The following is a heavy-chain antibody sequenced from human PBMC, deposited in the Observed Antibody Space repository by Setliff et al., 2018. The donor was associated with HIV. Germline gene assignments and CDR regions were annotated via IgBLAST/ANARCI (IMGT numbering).Heavy chain of an antibody. J-gene: IGHJ5*02. V-gene: IGHV3-9*01. D-gene: IGHD3-22*01. CDR1: GFTFDDYA. CDR2: ISWNSGSI. CDR3: ARDSLWDYYDTSCYHNWFDP. Sequence: GGSLRLSCAASGFTFDDYAMHWVRQAPGKGLEWVSGISWNSGSIGYADSVTGRFIISRDNAKNSLYLQMNSLRTEDTAVYYCARDSLWDYYDTSCYHNWFDPWGQGTLVTVSS.